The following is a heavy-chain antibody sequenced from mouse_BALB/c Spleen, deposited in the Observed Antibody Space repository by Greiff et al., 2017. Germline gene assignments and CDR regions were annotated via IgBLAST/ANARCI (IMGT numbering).Heavy chain of an antibody. J-gene: IGHJ3*01. CDR2: ISSGSSTI. V-gene: IGHV5-17*02. CDR1: GFTFSSFG. D-gene: IGHD2-4*01. Sequence: EVQGVESGGGLVQPGGSRKLSCAASGFTFSSFGMHWVRQAPEKGLEWVAYISSGSSTIYYADTVKGRFTISRDNPKNTLFLQMTSLRSEDTAMYYCARGDYYDSWGQGTLVTVSA. CDR3: ARGDYYDS.